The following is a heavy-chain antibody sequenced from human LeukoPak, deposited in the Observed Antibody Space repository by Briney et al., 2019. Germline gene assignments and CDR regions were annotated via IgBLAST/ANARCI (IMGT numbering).Heavy chain of an antibody. Sequence: PGGSLRLSCAASGFTFSNYWMHWVRQTPGKGLVWVSRIISDGSSTSYGDSVKGRFTISRDNAKNTLYLHMSSLRAEDTAVYYCAKDWMTTVTTNLGYWGQGTLVTVSS. CDR3: AKDWMTTVTTNLGY. CDR1: GFTFSNYW. J-gene: IGHJ4*02. D-gene: IGHD4-17*01. V-gene: IGHV3-74*01. CDR2: IISDGSST.